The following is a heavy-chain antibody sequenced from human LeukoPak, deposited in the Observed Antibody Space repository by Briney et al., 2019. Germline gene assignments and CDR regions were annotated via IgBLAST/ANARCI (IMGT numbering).Heavy chain of an antibody. CDR2: FDPEDGEI. D-gene: IGHD4-11*01. CDR3: ARDLTTVTGYYYYYGMDV. CDR1: GYTLTELS. Sequence: ASVKVSCKVSGYTLTELSMHWVRQAPGKGLDWMGGFDPEDGEIIYAQKFQDRVTMTEDTSTDTAYMELSSLRSEDTAVYYCARDLTTVTGYYYYYGMDVWGQGTTVTVSS. J-gene: IGHJ6*02. V-gene: IGHV1-24*01.